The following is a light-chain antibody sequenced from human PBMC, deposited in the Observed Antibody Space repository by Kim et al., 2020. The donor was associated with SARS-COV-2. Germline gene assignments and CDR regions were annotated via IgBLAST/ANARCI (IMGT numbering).Light chain of an antibody. CDR3: GTWDSSLSAYV. J-gene: IGLJ1*01. CDR2: DYN. Sequence: GQKVTVSCSGSSSNMGNNYVSWYQQLPGTAPKLLIYDYNKQPSGIPDRFSGSKSGTSATLGITGLQTGDEADYYCGTWDSSLSAYVFGTGTKVTVL. V-gene: IGLV1-51*01. CDR1: SSNMGNNY.